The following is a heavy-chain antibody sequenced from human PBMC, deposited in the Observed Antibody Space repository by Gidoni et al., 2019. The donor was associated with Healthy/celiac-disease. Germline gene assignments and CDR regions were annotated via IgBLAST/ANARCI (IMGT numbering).Heavy chain of an antibody. D-gene: IGHD3-16*02. Sequence: EVQLVESGGGLVQPGGSLRLSCAASGFTFSDHYMDWVRQAPGKGLEWVGRTRNKANSYTTEYAASVKGRFTISRDDSKNSLYLQMNSLKTEDTAVYYCSRGTRLGELSSTFLYYYYYYMDVWGKGTTVTVSS. CDR3: SRGTRLGELSSTFLYYYYYYMDV. CDR1: GFTFSDHY. CDR2: TRNKANSYTT. J-gene: IGHJ6*03. V-gene: IGHV3-72*01.